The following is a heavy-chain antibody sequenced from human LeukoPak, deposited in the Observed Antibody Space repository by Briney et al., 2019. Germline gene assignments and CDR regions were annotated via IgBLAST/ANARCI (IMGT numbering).Heavy chain of an antibody. J-gene: IGHJ3*02. V-gene: IGHV4-34*01. Sequence: PSETQSLTCAVYGGSFSGYYWSWIRQPPGKGLEWIGEINHSGSTNYNPSLKSRVTISVDTSKNQFSLKLSSVTAADTAVYYCARVGYARAFDIWGQGTMVTVSS. D-gene: IGHD2-15*01. CDR2: INHSGST. CDR3: ARVGYARAFDI. CDR1: GGSFSGYY.